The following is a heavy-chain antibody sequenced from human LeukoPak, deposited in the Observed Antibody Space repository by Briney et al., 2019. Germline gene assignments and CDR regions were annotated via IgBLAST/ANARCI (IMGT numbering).Heavy chain of an antibody. Sequence: GGSLRLSCAASGFTFSSYSMNWVRQAPGKGLEWVSSISSSSSYIYYADSVKGRFTISRDNAKNSLYLQMNSLRAEDTAVYYCARAKMATRPMRGLDYNWFDPWGQGTLVTVSS. CDR3: ARAKMATRPMRGLDYNWFDP. CDR2: ISSSSSYI. J-gene: IGHJ5*02. V-gene: IGHV3-21*01. CDR1: GFTFSSYS. D-gene: IGHD5-24*01.